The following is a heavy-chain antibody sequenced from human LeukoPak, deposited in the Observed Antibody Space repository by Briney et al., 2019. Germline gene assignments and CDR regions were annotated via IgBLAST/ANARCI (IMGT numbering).Heavy chain of an antibody. CDR1: GYSISSGYY. V-gene: IGHV4-38-2*02. CDR3: ARATKNYGDYGNY. J-gene: IGHJ4*02. D-gene: IGHD4-17*01. Sequence: PSETLSLTCTVSGYSISSGYYWGWIRQPPGKGLEWIGSIYHSGSTYYSPSLKSRVTISVDTSKNQFSLKLSSVTAADTAVYYCARATKNYGDYGNYWGQGTLVTVSS. CDR2: IYHSGST.